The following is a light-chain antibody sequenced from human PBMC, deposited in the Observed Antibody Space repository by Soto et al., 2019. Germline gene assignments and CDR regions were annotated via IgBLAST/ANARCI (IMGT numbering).Light chain of an antibody. V-gene: IGKV3-20*01. CDR3: HQYGNYGIT. Sequence: EIVFTQSPCTLSLSPGERATLSCRASQSVSSSYLAWYQQKPGQAPRLLIYGASSRATGIPDRFSGSGSGTDFTLTISRLEPEDFAVYYCHQYGNYGITFGQGTRLEI. J-gene: IGKJ5*01. CDR2: GAS. CDR1: QSVSSSY.